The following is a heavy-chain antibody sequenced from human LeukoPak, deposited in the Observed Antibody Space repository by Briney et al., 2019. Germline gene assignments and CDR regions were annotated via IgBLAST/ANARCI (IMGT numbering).Heavy chain of an antibody. CDR3: ARAWDGYRNWPFDY. V-gene: IGHV4-59*11. D-gene: IGHD5-24*01. Sequence: SETLSLTCTVSGGSISSHYWSWIRQPPGKGLEWIGYIYYSGSTNYNPSLKSRVTISVDTSKNQFSLKLSSVTAADTAVYYCARAWDGYRNWPFDYWGQGTLVTVSS. J-gene: IGHJ4*02. CDR2: IYYSGST. CDR1: GGSISSHY.